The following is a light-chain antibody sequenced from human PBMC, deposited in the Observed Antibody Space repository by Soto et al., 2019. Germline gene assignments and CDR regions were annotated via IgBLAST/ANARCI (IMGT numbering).Light chain of an antibody. CDR2: GAS. Sequence: EIVMTQSPVTLSVSPGERATLSCRASQSVSSNLAWYQQKPGRAPRLLIYGASTRATGIPARFSGSGSGTEFTLTISSLQSEDSAVYYCQHYDNWPPFTFGQGTKLEIK. CDR3: QHYDNWPPFT. V-gene: IGKV3-15*01. CDR1: QSVSSN. J-gene: IGKJ2*01.